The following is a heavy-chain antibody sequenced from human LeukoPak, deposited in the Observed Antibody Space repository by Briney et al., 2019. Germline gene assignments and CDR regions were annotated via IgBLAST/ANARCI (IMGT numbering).Heavy chain of an antibody. V-gene: IGHV3-9*01. J-gene: IGHJ4*02. D-gene: IGHD2-2*01. CDR3: AGYCSSTSCYSPKTSDY. CDR2: ISWNSGSI. CDR1: GLTFDDYA. Sequence: GGSLRLSCAASGLTFDDYAMHWVRQAPGKGLEWVSGISWNSGSIGYADSVKGRFTISRDNAKNSLYLQMNSLRAEDTALYYCAGYCSSTSCYSPKTSDYWGQGTLVTVSS.